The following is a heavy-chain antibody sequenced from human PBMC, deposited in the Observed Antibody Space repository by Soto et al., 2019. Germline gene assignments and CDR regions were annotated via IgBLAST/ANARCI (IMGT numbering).Heavy chain of an antibody. CDR3: AKLYYYDSTGYFRHFDN. CDR2: VGPSGAST. D-gene: IGHD3-22*01. CDR1: GFTFGSYA. V-gene: IGHV3-23*01. Sequence: PVGSLRLSCAASGFTFGSYAMGWVRQAPGKGLEWVSSVGPSGASTKYADSVKGRFTVSRDIFKSTLYLHMSSLRAEDTALYFCAKLYYYDSTGYFRHFDNWGQGTLVTVSS. J-gene: IGHJ4*02.